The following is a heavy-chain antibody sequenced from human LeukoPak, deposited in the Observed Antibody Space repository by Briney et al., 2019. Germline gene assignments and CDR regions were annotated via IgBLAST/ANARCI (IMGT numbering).Heavy chain of an antibody. V-gene: IGHV4-39*01. CDR1: GGSIINISYY. CDR3: ARQRSREYYFDY. D-gene: IGHD3-10*01. J-gene: IGHJ4*02. Sequence: SESLSLTCTVSGGSIINISYYWGWIRQPPGKGLEWIGNIYYSGGTYYNPSLKSRVTVSVDTSKNQFSLKLSAVTAADTAVYYCARQRSREYYFDYWGQGTLVTVSS. CDR2: IYYSGGT.